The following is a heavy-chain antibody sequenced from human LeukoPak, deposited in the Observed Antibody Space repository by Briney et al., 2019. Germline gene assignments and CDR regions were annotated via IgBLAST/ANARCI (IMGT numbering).Heavy chain of an antibody. Sequence: KSGGSLRLSCAASGFTFSSYSMNWVPQAPRKGLEWVSFISSSTSYISYADSVKGRFAISRDNAKSSLWLQMNSLRAEDTAVYYCARATNGRFDIWGQGTMVTVSS. V-gene: IGHV3-21*01. D-gene: IGHD2-8*01. CDR3: ARATNGRFDI. CDR1: GFTFSSYS. J-gene: IGHJ3*02. CDR2: ISSSTSYI.